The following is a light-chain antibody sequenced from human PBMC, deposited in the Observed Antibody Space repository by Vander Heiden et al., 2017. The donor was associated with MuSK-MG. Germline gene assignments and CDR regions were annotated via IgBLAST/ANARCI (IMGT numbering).Light chain of an antibody. J-gene: IGLJ2*01. CDR1: NSNIGKTY. V-gene: IGLV1-47*01. CDR2: RND. CDR3: ATWDDSLSGPV. Sequence: QSVLTQSPSASGTPGQSVTISCSGSNSNIGKTYVYWYQQLPRTAPKLLIYRNDQRPSGVPDRFSGSKSGTSASLAISGLRSEDEADYYCATWDDSLSGPVFGGGTKLTVL.